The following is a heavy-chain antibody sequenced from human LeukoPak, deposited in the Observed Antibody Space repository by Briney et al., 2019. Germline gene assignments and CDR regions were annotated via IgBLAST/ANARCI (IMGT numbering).Heavy chain of an antibody. CDR3: ASGFDSGKRDY. J-gene: IGHJ4*02. CDR2: ISWNSVKT. D-gene: IGHD1-26*01. Sequence: GGSLRLSCAVSGFRFDDYGMSWVRQLPGKGLEWVSGISWNSVKTGYIDSVKGRFTVSRDNAKNSVFLQMNSLRVEDTALYYCASGFDSGKRDYWGQGTLVTVSS. V-gene: IGHV3-20*04. CDR1: GFRFDDYG.